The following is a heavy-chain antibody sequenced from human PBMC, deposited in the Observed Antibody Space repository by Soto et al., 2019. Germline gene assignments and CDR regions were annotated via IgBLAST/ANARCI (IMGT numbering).Heavy chain of an antibody. CDR2: ISYDGSNK. Sequence: QVQLVESGGGVVQPGRSLRLSCAASGFTFSSYGMHWVRQAPGKGLEWVAVISYDGSNKYYADSVKGRFTISRDNSKNTLYLQMNSLRAEDTAVYYCEKEGWIQLWSYDSWGQGTLVTVSS. J-gene: IGHJ4*02. CDR3: EKEGWIQLWSYDS. V-gene: IGHV3-30*18. CDR1: GFTFSSYG. D-gene: IGHD5-18*01.